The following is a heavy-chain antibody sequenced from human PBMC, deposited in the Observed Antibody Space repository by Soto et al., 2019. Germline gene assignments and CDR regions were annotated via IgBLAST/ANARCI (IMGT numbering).Heavy chain of an antibody. V-gene: IGHV4-31*03. CDR1: GGSISSGGYY. D-gene: IGHD2-2*02. J-gene: IGHJ3*02. CDR2: IYYSGST. CDR3: ATEPVVPAAIPRDDAFDI. Sequence: SETLSLTCTVSGGSISSGGYYWSWIRQHPGKGLEWIGYIYYSGSTYYNPSLKSRVTISVDTSKNQFSLKLSSVTAADTAVYYCATEPVVPAAIPRDDAFDIWGQGTMVTVSS.